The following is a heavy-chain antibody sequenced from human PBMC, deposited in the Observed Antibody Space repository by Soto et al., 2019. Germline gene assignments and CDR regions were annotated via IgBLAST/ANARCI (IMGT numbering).Heavy chain of an antibody. J-gene: IGHJ4*02. Sequence: GSLRLSWAASGFTFSSYAMSWVRQAPGKGLELVSIISGSGDYTYYADSVKGRFTISRDNSKKTLFLQMNSLRAEDTAVYYCAKHFDINGYYSSYWGQGTLVTVSS. V-gene: IGHV3-23*01. D-gene: IGHD3-22*01. CDR2: ISGSGDYT. CDR1: GFTFSSYA. CDR3: AKHFDINGYYSSY.